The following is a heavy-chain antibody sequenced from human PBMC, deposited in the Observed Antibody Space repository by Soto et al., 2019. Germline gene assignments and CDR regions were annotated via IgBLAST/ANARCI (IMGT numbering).Heavy chain of an antibody. CDR3: ARDRELRSHERPYYYYYGMDV. Sequence: ASVKVSCKASGYTFTGYYMHWVRQAPGQGLEWMGWINPNSGGTNYAQKFQGRVTMTRDTSISTAYMELSRLRSDDTAVYYCARDRELRSHERPYYYYYGMDVWGQGTTVTVSS. CDR1: GYTFTGYY. V-gene: IGHV1-2*02. J-gene: IGHJ6*02. CDR2: INPNSGGT. D-gene: IGHD1-7*01.